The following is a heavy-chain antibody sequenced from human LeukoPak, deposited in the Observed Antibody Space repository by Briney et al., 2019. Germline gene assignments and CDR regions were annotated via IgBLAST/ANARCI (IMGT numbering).Heavy chain of an antibody. V-gene: IGHV3-33*06. J-gene: IGHJ4*02. CDR1: GFTFSIYG. CDR3: AKDGGGLRYSSLYYFDY. D-gene: IGHD3-9*01. CDR2: TWDDGSKK. Sequence: GGSLRLSCAASGFTFSIYGMHWVRQAPGKGLEWVAVTWDDGSKKYYADSVKGRFTISRGNSKNTLYLQMNSLRAEDTAVYYCAKDGGGLRYSSLYYFDYWGQGTLVTVSS.